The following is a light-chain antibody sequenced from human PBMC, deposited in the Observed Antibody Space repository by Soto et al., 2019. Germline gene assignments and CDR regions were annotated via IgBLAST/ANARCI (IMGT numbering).Light chain of an antibody. J-gene: IGKJ1*01. CDR1: QSIGYY. CDR3: QQKT. V-gene: IGKV3D-20*02. Sequence: SVSPQSPATLSLSPGERATLSCRASQSIGYYLAWYQEKPGQAPRLLIYDASSRATGIPDRFSGSGSGTDFTLTISRLEPEDFAVYYCQQKTFGQGTKVDIK. CDR2: DAS.